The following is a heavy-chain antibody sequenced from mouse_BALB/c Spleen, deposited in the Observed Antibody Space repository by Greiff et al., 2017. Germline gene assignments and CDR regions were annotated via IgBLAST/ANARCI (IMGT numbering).Heavy chain of an antibody. CDR1: GFTFSSYW. V-gene: IGHV6-6*02. D-gene: IGHD2-14*01. CDR2: IRLKSDNYAT. CDR3: TRAYYRYDWFAY. Sequence: EVKLQESGGGLVQPGGSMKLSCVASGFTFSSYWMSWVRQSPEKGLEWVAEIRLKSDNYATHYAESVKGKFTISRDDSKSRLYLQMNSLRAEDTGIYYCTRAYYRYDWFAYWGQGTLVTVSA. J-gene: IGHJ3*01.